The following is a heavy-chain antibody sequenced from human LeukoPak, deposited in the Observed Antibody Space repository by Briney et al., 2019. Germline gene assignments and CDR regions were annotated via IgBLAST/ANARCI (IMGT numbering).Heavy chain of an antibody. D-gene: IGHD3/OR15-3a*01. CDR1: GFTFSGYG. Sequence: GGSLRLSCAASGFTFSGYGMNWVRQAPGKGLEWVAVISVDGSDKYYADSVKGRFTISRDNSNNTLYLQMNSLRVEDTAMYYCARGSFFSTARWFDPWGQGTLVTASS. J-gene: IGHJ5*02. CDR3: ARGSFFSTARWFDP. CDR2: ISVDGSDK. V-gene: IGHV3-33*01.